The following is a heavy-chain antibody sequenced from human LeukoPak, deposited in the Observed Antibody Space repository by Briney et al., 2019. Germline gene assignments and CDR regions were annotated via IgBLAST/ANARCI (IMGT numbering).Heavy chain of an antibody. V-gene: IGHV4-34*01. D-gene: IGHD3-10*01. CDR1: GGSFSGYY. CDR3: ARDESYGSESYALRDACDI. J-gene: IGHJ3*02. CDR2: ITHSGST. Sequence: PSETLSLSCAVYGGSFSGYYWSGIRQPPGKGLEWIGEITHSGSTNYNPSLKSRVTISVDTSKNQFSLKLSSVTAADTAVYYCARDESYGSESYALRDACDIWGQRTMVTVSS.